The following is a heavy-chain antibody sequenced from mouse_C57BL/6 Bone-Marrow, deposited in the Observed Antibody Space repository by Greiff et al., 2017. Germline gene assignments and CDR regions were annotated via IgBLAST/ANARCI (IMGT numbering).Heavy chain of an antibody. CDR1: GFNIKDDY. Sequence: VQLQQSGAELVRPGASVKLSCTASGFNIKDDYMHWVKQRPEQGLEWIGWIDPENGDTEYASKFQGKATIAADTSSNTAYLQRSSLTSEDTAVYYCTTDTTALFDYWGQGTTLTVSS. D-gene: IGHD1-2*01. J-gene: IGHJ2*01. CDR3: TTDTTALFDY. CDR2: IDPENGDT. V-gene: IGHV14-4*01.